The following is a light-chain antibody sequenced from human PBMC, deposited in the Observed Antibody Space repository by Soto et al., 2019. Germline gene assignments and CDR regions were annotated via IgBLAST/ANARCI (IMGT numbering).Light chain of an antibody. CDR2: LDTDGSH. Sequence: QSVLTQSPSASASLGASVKLTCTLSSGHNTYAIAWHQQQPEKGPRYLMKLDTDGSHTKGDGIPDRFSGSSSGAERYLTISSLQSEDEADYYCQTWGTGSHVEFGGGTKLTVL. CDR1: SGHNTYA. CDR3: QTWGTGSHVE. J-gene: IGLJ2*01. V-gene: IGLV4-69*01.